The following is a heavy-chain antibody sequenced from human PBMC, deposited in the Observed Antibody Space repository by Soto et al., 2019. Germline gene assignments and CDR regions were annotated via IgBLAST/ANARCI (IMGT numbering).Heavy chain of an antibody. CDR2: INPNSGGT. Sequence: ASVQVSCKASGYTFTGYYMHWVRQAPGQGLEWMGWINPNSGGTNYAQKFQGWVTMTRDTSISTAYMELSRLRSDDTAVYYCARGGITIFGVVIPSNWFDPWGQGTLVTVSS. D-gene: IGHD3-3*01. J-gene: IGHJ5*02. V-gene: IGHV1-2*04. CDR1: GYTFTGYY. CDR3: ARGGITIFGVVIPSNWFDP.